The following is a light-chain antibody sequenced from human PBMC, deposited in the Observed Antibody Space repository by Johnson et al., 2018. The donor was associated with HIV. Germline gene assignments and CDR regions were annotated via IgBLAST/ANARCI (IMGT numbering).Light chain of an antibody. Sequence: QSVLTQPPSVSAAPGQKVTISCSGSSSNIGNNYVSWYQQLPGTVPKLLIYDTYTRPSGIPDRFSGSKSGTSATLGITGLQTGDEADYYCGTWDSSLSALFGTGTKVTVL. V-gene: IGLV1-51*01. CDR2: DTY. CDR3: GTWDSSLSAL. CDR1: SSNIGNNY. J-gene: IGLJ1*01.